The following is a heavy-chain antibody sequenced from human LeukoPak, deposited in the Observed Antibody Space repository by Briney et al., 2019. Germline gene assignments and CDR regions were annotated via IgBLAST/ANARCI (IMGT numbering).Heavy chain of an antibody. CDR2: ISSSSSTI. CDR1: GFTFSSYS. J-gene: IGHJ5*02. Sequence: GGSLRLSCAASGFTFSSYSMNWVRQAPGKGLEWVSYISSSSSTIYYADSVKGRFTISRDNAKNPLYLQMNSLRAEDTAIYYCAKTPFSSVWYPNHWGQGTLVTVSS. V-gene: IGHV3-48*01. D-gene: IGHD6-19*01. CDR3: AKTPFSSVWYPNH.